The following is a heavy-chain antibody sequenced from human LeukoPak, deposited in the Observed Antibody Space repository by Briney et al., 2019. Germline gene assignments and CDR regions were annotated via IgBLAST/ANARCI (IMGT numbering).Heavy chain of an antibody. D-gene: IGHD6-13*01. CDR2: ISGSGGST. J-gene: IGHJ4*02. CDR1: GFTFSSYG. CDR3: ARDPLSWYYFDY. V-gene: IGHV3-23*01. Sequence: GGSLRLSCAASGFTFSSYGMHWVRQAPGKGLEWVSAISGSGGSTYYADSVKGRFTISRDNSKNTLYLQMNSLRAEDTAVYYCARDPLSWYYFDYWGQGTLVTVSS.